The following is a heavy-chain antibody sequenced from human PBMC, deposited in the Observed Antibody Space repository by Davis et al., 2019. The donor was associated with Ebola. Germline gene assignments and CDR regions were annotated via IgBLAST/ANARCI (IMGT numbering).Heavy chain of an antibody. CDR3: ARIVGVRGVISWANWFDP. CDR2: IYYSWST. V-gene: IGHV4-39*01. CDR1: GDSIGSSSYY. J-gene: IGHJ5*02. D-gene: IGHD3-10*01. Sequence: MPSDTLSLTCTVSGDSIGSSSYYWGWIRQPPGKGLAWIGSIYYSWSTYYNPSLKSRVTISVDTVNIQFSLNLSSVTATDTAVYYCARIVGVRGVISWANWFDPWGQGTLVTVSS.